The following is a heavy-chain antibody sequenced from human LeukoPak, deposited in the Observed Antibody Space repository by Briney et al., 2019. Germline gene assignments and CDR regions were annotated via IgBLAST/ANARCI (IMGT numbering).Heavy chain of an antibody. D-gene: IGHD2-15*01. CDR3: AREATVVVAPMVL. V-gene: IGHV4-59*12. CDR2: IYYSGST. Sequence: SETLSLNSTVSGDTITSYYWSWIRQPPGQGLEWLGNIYYSGSTNYNPSLKSRVTISVDTSKSQFSLKLSSVTAADTAVYYCAREATVVVAPMVLWGQGSLVTVSS. J-gene: IGHJ4*02. CDR1: GDTITSYY.